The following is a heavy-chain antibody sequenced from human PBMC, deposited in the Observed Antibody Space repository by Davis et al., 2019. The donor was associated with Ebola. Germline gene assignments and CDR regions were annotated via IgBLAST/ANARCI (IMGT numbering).Heavy chain of an antibody. J-gene: IGHJ4*02. V-gene: IGHV3-9*01. CDR1: GFTFGDHA. CDR3: AKGRTIPLALDF. D-gene: IGHD2-2*02. CDR2: ISWNSESI. Sequence: SLRLSCAGSGFTFGDHAMHWVRQAPGKGLEWVSGISWNSESIVYADSVKGRFTISRDNAKNSLYLQMNSLRGEDTALYYCAKGRTIPLALDFWGQGTLVTVSS.